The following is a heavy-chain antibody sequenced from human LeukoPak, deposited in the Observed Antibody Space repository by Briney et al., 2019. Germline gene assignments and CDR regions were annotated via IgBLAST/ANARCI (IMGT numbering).Heavy chain of an antibody. CDR1: GYTFTGYY. CDR3: ARDFSSSTSFNWFDP. CDR2: INPNSGGT. V-gene: IGHV1-2*02. J-gene: IGHJ5*02. D-gene: IGHD2-2*01. Sequence: ASVKVSCKASGYTFTGYYMHWVRQAPGQGLEWMGWINPNSGGTNYAQKFQGRVTMTRDTSISTAYTELSRLRSDDTAVYYCARDFSSSTSFNWFDPWGQGTLVTVSS.